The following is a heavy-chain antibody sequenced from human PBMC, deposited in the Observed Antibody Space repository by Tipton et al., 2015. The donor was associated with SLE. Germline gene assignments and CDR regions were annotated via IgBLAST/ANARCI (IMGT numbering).Heavy chain of an antibody. D-gene: IGHD5/OR15-5a*01. CDR1: GYSFTSYW. J-gene: IGHJ3*02. V-gene: IGHV5-51*01. Sequence: QLVQSGAEVKKPGESLRISCKGSGYSFTSYWIGWVRQMPGKGLEWMGIIYPADSHTTYSPSFQGQVTISADESISTAYLQWSSLKASDTAMYYCARRGYSVYDWNAFDIWGQGTMVTVSS. CDR3: ARRGYSVYDWNAFDI. CDR2: IYPADSHT.